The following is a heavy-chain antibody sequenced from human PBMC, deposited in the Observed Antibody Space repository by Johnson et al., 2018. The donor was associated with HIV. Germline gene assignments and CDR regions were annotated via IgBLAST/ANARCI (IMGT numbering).Heavy chain of an antibody. J-gene: IGHJ3*02. Sequence: VQLMESGGGVVRPGGSLRLSCAASGFTFNDYGISWVRQSPGKGLEWVSGINWNGGSTHYADSVKGRFTISRDNAKNSLYLQMNSLRAEDTAVYYCAREKINGYAFDIWGQGTMVTVSS. CDR1: GFTFNDYG. V-gene: IGHV3-20*04. D-gene: IGHD2-8*01. CDR2: INWNGGST. CDR3: AREKINGYAFDI.